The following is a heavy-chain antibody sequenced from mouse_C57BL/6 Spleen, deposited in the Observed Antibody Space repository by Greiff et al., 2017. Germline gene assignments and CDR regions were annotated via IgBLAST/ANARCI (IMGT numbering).Heavy chain of an antibody. CDR1: GYTFTAYT. CDR3: ARTEEGYYYGSSSWFAD. Sequence: VQLQQSGAELVKPGASVKLSCKASGYTFTAYTIPWVKQRSGQGLEWIWWFYPGSGSIKYNEKFKDKATLTADKSSSTLYLELSRLTCEVSAVDFCARTEEGYYYGSSSWFADWGKGTLVTVSA. J-gene: IGHJ3*01. CDR2: FYPGSGSI. V-gene: IGHV1-62-2*01. D-gene: IGHD1-1*01.